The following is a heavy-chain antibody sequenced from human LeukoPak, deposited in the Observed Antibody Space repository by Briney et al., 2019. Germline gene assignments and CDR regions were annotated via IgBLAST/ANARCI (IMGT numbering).Heavy chain of an antibody. V-gene: IGHV3-30*02. CDR2: IRYDGSNT. D-gene: IGHD3-10*01. CDR1: GFTFSSYP. CDR3: AKDRGTGWFGEGIEGGMDY. J-gene: IGHJ4*02. Sequence: GGSLRLSCSASGFTFSSYPFNWVRQAPGKGLEWVAFIRYDGSNTYFADSVKGRFTISRDNSQNTLYLQMNSLRVEDTAVYYCAKDRGTGWFGEGIEGGMDYWGQGTLVTVSS.